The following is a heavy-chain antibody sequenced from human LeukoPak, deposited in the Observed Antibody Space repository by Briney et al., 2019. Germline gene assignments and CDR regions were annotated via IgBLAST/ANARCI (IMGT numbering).Heavy chain of an antibody. D-gene: IGHD3-22*01. J-gene: IGHJ4*02. V-gene: IGHV1-18*01. CDR3: AKDQSSGYYKTFDY. CDR2: ISAYNGNT. Sequence: ASVKVSCKASGYTFTSYGISWVRQAPGQGLEWMGWISAYNGNTNYAQKLQGRVTMTTDTSTSTAYMELRSLRAEDTAVYYCAKDQSSGYYKTFDYWGQGTLVTVSS. CDR1: GYTFTSYG.